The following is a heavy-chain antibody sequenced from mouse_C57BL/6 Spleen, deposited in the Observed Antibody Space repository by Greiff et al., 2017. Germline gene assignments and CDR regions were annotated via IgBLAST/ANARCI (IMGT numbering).Heavy chain of an antibody. D-gene: IGHD1-1*01. CDR3: ARRTTVVDY. CDR2: INPNNGGT. J-gene: IGHJ2*01. V-gene: IGHV1-22*01. CDR1: GSTFTDYN. Sequence: VQLPQSGPELVTPGASVQLSCKASGSTFTDYNMHWVTPSHGTSLEWICYINPNNGGTSSHQKFKGKATLTVNNSSSTAYMELRSLTSEDAAVYYGARRTTVVDYWGKGTTLTVSS.